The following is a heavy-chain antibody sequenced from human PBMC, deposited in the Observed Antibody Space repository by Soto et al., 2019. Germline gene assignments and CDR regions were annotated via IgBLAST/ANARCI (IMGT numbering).Heavy chain of an antibody. Sequence: AGGSLRLSCAASRFTFSSYGMHWVRQAPGKGLEWVAVISYDGTNNYYTDSVKGRFTISRDNSKNTLYLQMNSLRAEDTAVYYCAKAPAIHYGDYVEYFDYWGQGTLVTVSS. CDR3: AKAPAIHYGDYVEYFDY. CDR2: ISYDGTNN. D-gene: IGHD4-17*01. V-gene: IGHV3-30*18. J-gene: IGHJ4*02. CDR1: RFTFSSYG.